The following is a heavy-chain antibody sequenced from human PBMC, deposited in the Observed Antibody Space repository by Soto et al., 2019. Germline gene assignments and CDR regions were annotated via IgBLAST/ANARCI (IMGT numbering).Heavy chain of an antibody. CDR3: ATLTVTTAWGAFDI. CDR2: INHSGRT. D-gene: IGHD4-17*01. Sequence: QVQLQQWGAGLLKPSETLSLTCAVYGGSFSGYYWSWIRQPPGKGLEWIGEINHSGRTNYNPSLKRRVTISVDTSKNQFSLKLSSVTAADTAVYYCATLTVTTAWGAFDIWGQGTMVTVSS. CDR1: GGSFSGYY. V-gene: IGHV4-34*01. J-gene: IGHJ3*02.